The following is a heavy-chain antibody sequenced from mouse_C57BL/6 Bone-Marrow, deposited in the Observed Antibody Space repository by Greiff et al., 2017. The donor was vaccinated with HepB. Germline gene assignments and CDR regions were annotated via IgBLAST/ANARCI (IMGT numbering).Heavy chain of an antibody. Sequence: DVQLVESGEGLVKPGGSLKLSCAASGFTFSSYAMSWVRQTPEKRLEWVAYISSGGDYIYYADTVKGRFTISRDNARNTLYLQMSSLKSEDTAMYYCTRDLLLQAFAYWGQGTLVTVSA. V-gene: IGHV5-9-1*02. CDR3: TRDLLLQAFAY. CDR1: GFTFSSYA. CDR2: ISSGGDYI. D-gene: IGHD1-1*01. J-gene: IGHJ3*01.